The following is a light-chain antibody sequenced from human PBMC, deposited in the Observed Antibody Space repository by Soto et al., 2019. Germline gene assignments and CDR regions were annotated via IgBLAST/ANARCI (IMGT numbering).Light chain of an antibody. V-gene: IGKV3-20*01. J-gene: IGKJ1*01. CDR3: HQYGSSPPWT. Sequence: IVFTESPGTLSLSPGERARLSCRASQSVSSSYLAWYQQKPGQAPRLLIYGTSIRASGVPERFSGGGSGTDFTLTITRLEPEDFAVYYCHQYGSSPPWTFGQGTKVDIK. CDR2: GTS. CDR1: QSVSSSY.